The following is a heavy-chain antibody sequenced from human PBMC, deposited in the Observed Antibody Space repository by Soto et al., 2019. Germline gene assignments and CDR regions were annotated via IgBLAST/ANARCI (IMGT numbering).Heavy chain of an antibody. D-gene: IGHD1-1*01. V-gene: IGHV1-8*01. CDR2: MNPNTGNS. J-gene: IGHJ4*02. CDR1: GYTFTSYD. CDR3: ARRAETNGWNGFGADKYYFDF. Sequence: QVQLVQSGAEVRKPGASVKVSCEASGYTFTSYDIYWVRQASGQGLEWMGWMNPNTGNSGYAQKFQGSVTTTSDTSISTAHMELSSLRSEDTAVYYCARRAETNGWNGFGADKYYFDFWGQGTLVTVSS.